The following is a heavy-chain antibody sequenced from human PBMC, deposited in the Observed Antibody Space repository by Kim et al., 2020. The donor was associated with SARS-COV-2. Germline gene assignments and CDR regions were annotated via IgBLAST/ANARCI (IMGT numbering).Heavy chain of an antibody. D-gene: IGHD3-22*01. CDR1: GFTFSDYY. Sequence: GGSLRLSCAASGFTFSDYYMSWIRQAPGKGLEWVSYISSSGSTIYYADSVKGRFTISRDNSKNSLYLQMNSLRAEDTAVYYCARGHYYGSSGCYYYTYGMDVWGQGTTVTVSS. V-gene: IGHV3-11*01. CDR3: ARGHYYGSSGCYYYTYGMDV. J-gene: IGHJ6*02. CDR2: ISSSGSTI.